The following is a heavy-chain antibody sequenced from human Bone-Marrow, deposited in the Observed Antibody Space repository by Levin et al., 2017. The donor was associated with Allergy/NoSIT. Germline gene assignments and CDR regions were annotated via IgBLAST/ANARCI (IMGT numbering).Heavy chain of an antibody. Sequence: LSLTCAASGFSFSDYYMSWIRQAPGKGLEWISYIFSGGSFVFYADSVKGRFTVSRDNAKKSLYLQMNSLRAEDTAVYYCARFAAASFDYWGQGALVTVSS. V-gene: IGHV3-11*01. CDR2: IFSGGSFV. CDR1: GFSFSDYY. CDR3: ARFAAASFDY. J-gene: IGHJ4*02. D-gene: IGHD6-13*01.